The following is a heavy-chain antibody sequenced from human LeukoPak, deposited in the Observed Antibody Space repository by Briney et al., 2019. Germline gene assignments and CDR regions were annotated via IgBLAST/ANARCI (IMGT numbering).Heavy chain of an antibody. Sequence: GGSLRLSCAASGFTFSSYAMHWVRQAPGKGLEGVAVISYDGSNKYYADSVKGRFTISRDNTKNTLYLQMNSLRAEDTAVYYCARELGRGSGSLYYGMDVWGKGTTVTVSS. CDR3: ARELGRGSGSLYYGMDV. D-gene: IGHD3-10*01. CDR1: GFTFSSYA. J-gene: IGHJ6*04. V-gene: IGHV3-30*04. CDR2: ISYDGSNK.